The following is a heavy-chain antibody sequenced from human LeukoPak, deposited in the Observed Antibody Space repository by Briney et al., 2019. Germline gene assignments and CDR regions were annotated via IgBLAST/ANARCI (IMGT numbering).Heavy chain of an antibody. J-gene: IGHJ4*02. D-gene: IGHD1-20*01. Sequence: SETLSLTCTVSGGSISSYYWSWIRQPPGKGLEWIGYIYYSGSTNYNPSLKSRVTISVDTSKNQFSLKLSSVTAADTAVYYCATLHITGTTDYWGRGTLVTVSS. CDR2: IYYSGST. CDR1: GGSISSYY. V-gene: IGHV4-59*08. CDR3: ATLHITGTTDY.